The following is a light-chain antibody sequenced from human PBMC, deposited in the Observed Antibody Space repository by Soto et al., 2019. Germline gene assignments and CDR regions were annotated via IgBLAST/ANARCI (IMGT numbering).Light chain of an antibody. V-gene: IGLV1-47*01. J-gene: IGLJ3*02. Sequence: QPVLTQPPSASGTPGQRVTISCSGSSSNIGSNSVYWYQQFPGTAPKLLIYKNDQRPSGVPDRVSGSKSGTSASLAISGLRSEDEADYYCAAWDDSLSVWLYGGGTKLTVL. CDR1: SSNIGSNS. CDR2: KND. CDR3: AAWDDSLSVWL.